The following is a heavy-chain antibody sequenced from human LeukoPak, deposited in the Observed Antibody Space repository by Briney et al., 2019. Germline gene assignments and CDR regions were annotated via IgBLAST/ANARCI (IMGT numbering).Heavy chain of an antibody. CDR2: IYHSGST. Sequence: SGTLSLTRAVSGGSISSSNWWSWVRQPPGKGLEWIGEIYHSGSTNYNPSLKSRVTISVDTSRNQLSLQLTSVTAADTAVYYCARQTFGVLYFDSWGQGTLVIVSS. CDR1: GGSISSSNW. V-gene: IGHV4-4*02. CDR3: ARQTFGVLYFDS. J-gene: IGHJ4*02. D-gene: IGHD3-10*01.